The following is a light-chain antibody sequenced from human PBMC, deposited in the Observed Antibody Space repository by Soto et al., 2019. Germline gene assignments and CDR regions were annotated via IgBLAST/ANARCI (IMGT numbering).Light chain of an antibody. J-gene: IGLJ3*02. V-gene: IGLV2-14*03. CDR1: SSDIGSYNY. Sequence: QSALTQPASLSGSPGQSITISCTGTSSDIGSYNYGSWYQQHPGKAPKLMIFDVSYRPSGISDRFSGSKSGNTASLTISGLQPEDEADYYCSSYGASSTLFGGGTKVTVL. CDR2: DVS. CDR3: SSYGASSTL.